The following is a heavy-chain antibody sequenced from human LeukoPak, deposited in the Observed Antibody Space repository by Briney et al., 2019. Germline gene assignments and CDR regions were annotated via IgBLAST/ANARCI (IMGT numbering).Heavy chain of an antibody. CDR2: ISGSGGST. D-gene: IGHD6-13*01. CDR1: GFTFSSYA. CDR3: AKVSPDSSSWDYFDY. J-gene: IGHJ4*02. Sequence: PGGSLRLSCAASGFTFSSYAMSWVRQAPGKGLEWVAAISGSGGSTYYADSVKGRFTISRDNSKNTLYLQMNSLRAEDTAVYYCAKVSPDSSSWDYFDYWGQGTLVTVSS. V-gene: IGHV3-23*01.